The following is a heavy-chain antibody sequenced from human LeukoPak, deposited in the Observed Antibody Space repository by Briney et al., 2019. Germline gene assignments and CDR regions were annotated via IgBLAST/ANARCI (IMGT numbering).Heavy chain of an antibody. CDR2: IDTNTGIP. Sequence: ASVTVSCKASGYTFINFAMNWVRQAPGQGLEWMGWIDTNTGIPTYAQGFTGRFVFSLDTSVSTVYLQITSLLAEDAAVYYCARDPGSQRVNRLARRGDYWGQGTLVTVSS. V-gene: IGHV7-4-1*02. J-gene: IGHJ4*02. CDR3: ARDPGSQRVNRLARRGDY. CDR1: GYTFINFA. D-gene: IGHD1-14*01.